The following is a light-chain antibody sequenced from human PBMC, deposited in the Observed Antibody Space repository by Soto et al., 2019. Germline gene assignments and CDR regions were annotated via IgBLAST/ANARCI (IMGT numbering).Light chain of an antibody. CDR3: QQRLMT. V-gene: IGKV3-11*01. J-gene: IGKJ1*01. Sequence: EIVLTQSPATLSLSPGERATLSCRASQSVSSYLAWYQQKPGQAPRLLIYDASNRATGIPARFSGSGSGTDFTLTISSLEPEDFAVYYCQQRLMTFGQGTKVEI. CDR2: DAS. CDR1: QSVSSY.